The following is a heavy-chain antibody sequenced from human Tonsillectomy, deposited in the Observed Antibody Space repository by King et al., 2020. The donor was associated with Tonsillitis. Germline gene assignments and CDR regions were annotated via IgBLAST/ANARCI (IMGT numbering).Heavy chain of an antibody. CDR3: ARGSGAFDY. J-gene: IGHJ4*02. D-gene: IGHD6-25*01. CDR1: GYTFTGYY. CDR2: INPNSGDT. Sequence: QLVQSGAEVTKPGASVKVSCKASGYTFTGYYIHWVRQAPGQGREWMGWINPNSGDTNFAQKFQGRVTMTRDTSISTAYMDLSRLRSDDTAVYYCARGSGAFDYWGQGTLVTVSS. V-gene: IGHV1-2*02.